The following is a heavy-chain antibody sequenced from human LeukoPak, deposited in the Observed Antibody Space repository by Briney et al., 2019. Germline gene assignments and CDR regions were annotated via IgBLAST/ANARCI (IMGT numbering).Heavy chain of an antibody. Sequence: GRSLRLSCAASGFTFSSYGMHWVRQAPGKGLEWVAVISYDGSNKYYADSVKGRFTISRDNSKNTLYLQMNSLRAEDTAVYYCAKKLWFGELSKEGAFDIWGQGTMVTVSS. CDR3: AKKLWFGELSKEGAFDI. J-gene: IGHJ3*02. V-gene: IGHV3-30*18. CDR2: ISYDGSNK. CDR1: GFTFSSYG. D-gene: IGHD3-10*01.